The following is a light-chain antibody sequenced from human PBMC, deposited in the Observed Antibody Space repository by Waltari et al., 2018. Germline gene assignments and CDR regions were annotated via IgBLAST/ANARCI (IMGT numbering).Light chain of an antibody. Sequence: EIQLTQFPSSLSASVGDRVTITCRASQTIATFLNWCQQKPGRAPKLLIYAASNLQSGFPSRFSCSGSVTEYTLTINSLQPEDFATYFCQQSYGTPPYTFGQGTRLEIK. J-gene: IGKJ2*01. CDR2: AAS. CDR1: QTIATF. CDR3: QQSYGTPPYT. V-gene: IGKV1-39*01.